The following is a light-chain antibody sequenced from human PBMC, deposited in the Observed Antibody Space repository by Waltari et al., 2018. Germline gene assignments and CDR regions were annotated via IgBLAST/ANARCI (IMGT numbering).Light chain of an antibody. Sequence: QSALTQPASVSGSPGQSITISCTGTSREVGGYDYVSWYQQPPGKAPNRLIYDVSQRPSGVSNRFSGSKSGNTASLTISGLQAEDEADYYCSSYTSSSTYVFGTGTKVTVL. CDR2: DVS. CDR1: SREVGGYDY. V-gene: IGLV2-14*01. CDR3: SSYTSSSTYV. J-gene: IGLJ1*01.